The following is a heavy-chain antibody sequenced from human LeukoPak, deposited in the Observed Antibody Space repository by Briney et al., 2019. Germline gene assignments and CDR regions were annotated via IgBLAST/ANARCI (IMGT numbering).Heavy chain of an antibody. CDR1: GGSISSYY. Sequence: PSETLSLTCTVSGGSISSYYWSWIRQPPGKGLEWIGYIYYSGSTNYNPSLKSRVTMSVDTSKNQFSLKLSSVTAADTAVYYCARVLIFGLVDAFDIWGQGTMVTVSS. CDR3: ARVLIFGLVDAFDI. J-gene: IGHJ3*02. V-gene: IGHV4-59*12. D-gene: IGHD3-16*01. CDR2: IYYSGST.